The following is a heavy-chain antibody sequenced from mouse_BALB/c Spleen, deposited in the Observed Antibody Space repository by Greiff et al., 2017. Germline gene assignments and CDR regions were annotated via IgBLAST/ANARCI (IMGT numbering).Heavy chain of an antibody. J-gene: IGHJ4*01. CDR2: ISNGGGST. V-gene: IGHV5-12-2*01. Sequence: EVQVVESGGGLVQPGGSLKLSCAASGFTFSSYTMSWVRQTPEKRLEWVAYISNGGGSTYYPDTVKGRFTISRDNAKNTLYLQMSSLKSEDTAMYYCARQKKYGNYEFYAMDYWGQGTSVTVSS. D-gene: IGHD2-10*02. CDR1: GFTFSSYT. CDR3: ARQKKYGNYEFYAMDY.